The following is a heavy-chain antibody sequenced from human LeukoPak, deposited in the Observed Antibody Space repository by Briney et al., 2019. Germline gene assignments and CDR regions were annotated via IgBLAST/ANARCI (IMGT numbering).Heavy chain of an antibody. CDR3: ARCLGYCSGGSCYAIRGYYFDY. D-gene: IGHD2-15*01. V-gene: IGHV4-59*12. CDR1: GGSISDYY. Sequence: PSETLSLTCTVSGGSISDYYWTWIRQPPENGLEWIAYIHSSGSTNYNPSLKSRVTISVDTSKNQFSLKLSSVTAADTAVYYCARCLGYCSGGSCYAIRGYYFDYWGQGTLVTVSS. CDR2: IHSSGST. J-gene: IGHJ4*02.